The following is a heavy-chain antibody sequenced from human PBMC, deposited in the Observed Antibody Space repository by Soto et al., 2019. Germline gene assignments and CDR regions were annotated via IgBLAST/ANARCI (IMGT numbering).Heavy chain of an antibody. V-gene: IGHV1-3*01. Sequence: QVPLVQSGAEVKKPGASVKVSCKASGYTFTSYAMHWVRQAPGQRLEWMGWINAGNGNTKYSQKFQGRVTITRDTSASTAYMELSSLRPEDTAVYYCARPEYSSGWYGEGDNWFDPWGQGTLVTVSS. CDR2: INAGNGNT. D-gene: IGHD6-19*01. J-gene: IGHJ5*02. CDR1: GYTFTSYA. CDR3: ARPEYSSGWYGEGDNWFDP.